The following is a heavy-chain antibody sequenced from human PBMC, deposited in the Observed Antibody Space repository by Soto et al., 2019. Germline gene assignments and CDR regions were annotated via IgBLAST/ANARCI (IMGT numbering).Heavy chain of an antibody. CDR3: ATNTVRAQRAFDI. Sequence: GGSLRLSCAASGFTFSNYNIMWVRQAPGKGLEWVSYIIIGTLSAIYYADSVKSRFTISRDDAKRSLYLQMNSLTAEDSVVYYCATNTVRAQRAFDIWGQGTMVTVSS. D-gene: IGHD4-17*01. CDR1: GFTFSNYN. V-gene: IGHV3-48*01. J-gene: IGHJ3*02. CDR2: IIIGTLSAI.